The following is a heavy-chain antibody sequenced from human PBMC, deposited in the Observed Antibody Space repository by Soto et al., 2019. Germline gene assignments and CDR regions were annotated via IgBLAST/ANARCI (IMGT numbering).Heavy chain of an antibody. V-gene: IGHV3-23*01. CDR3: ARRGSGSDYDY. CDR2: ISGSGGST. CDR1: GFTFSSYA. J-gene: IGHJ4*02. Sequence: EVQLLESGGGLVQPGGSLRLSCAASGFTFSSYAMRWVRQAPVKGLEWVSAISGSGGSTYYADSVKGRFTISRDNSKNSLYLQMKSLRAEATTVYYCARRGSGSDYDYWGQGTLVTVSS. D-gene: IGHD1-26*01.